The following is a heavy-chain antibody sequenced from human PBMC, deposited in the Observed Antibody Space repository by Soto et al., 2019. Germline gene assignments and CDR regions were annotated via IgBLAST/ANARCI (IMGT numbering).Heavy chain of an antibody. CDR2: IYYSGST. V-gene: IGHV4-39*07. CDR1: GDSISSSSYS. CDR3: ARDMGDYELRDYYYGMDV. D-gene: IGHD4-17*01. Sequence: PSETLSLTCTVSGDSISSSSYSWGWIRQPPGKGLEWIGNIYYSGSTYYNPSLKSRVTISVDTSKNQFSLKLSSVTAADTAVYYCARDMGDYELRDYYYGMDVWGQGTTVTVSS. J-gene: IGHJ6*02.